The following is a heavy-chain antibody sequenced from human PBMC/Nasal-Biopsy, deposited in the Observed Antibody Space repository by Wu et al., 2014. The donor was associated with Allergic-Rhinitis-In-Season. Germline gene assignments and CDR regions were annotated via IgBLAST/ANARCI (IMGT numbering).Heavy chain of an antibody. Sequence: TLSLTCAVYGGSFKDYYWSVIRQSPGKGLEWIGEVYKSGSTAFNPSFSSRVSMSVDTSANQFSLKLSSVTAADTAVYYCARPYTSGWYNCFDPWGQGTLVTVSS. CDR1: GGSFKDYY. D-gene: IGHD6-19*01. CDR3: ARPYTSGWYNCFDP. J-gene: IGHJ5*02. V-gene: IGHV4-34*01. CDR2: VYKSGST.